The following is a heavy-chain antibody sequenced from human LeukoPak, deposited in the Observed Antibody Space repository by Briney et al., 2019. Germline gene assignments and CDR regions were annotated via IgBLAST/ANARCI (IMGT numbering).Heavy chain of an antibody. D-gene: IGHD3-22*01. Sequence: GGSLRLSCAASGFTFSSYAMHWVRQAPGKGLEWVAVISYDGSNKYYADSVKGRFTISRDNSKNTLYLQMNSLRAEDTAVYYCARDHHRRLYDSQARDTFDVWGQGTVVTVSS. J-gene: IGHJ3*01. CDR3: ARDHHRRLYDSQARDTFDV. V-gene: IGHV3-30*04. CDR1: GFTFSSYA. CDR2: ISYDGSNK.